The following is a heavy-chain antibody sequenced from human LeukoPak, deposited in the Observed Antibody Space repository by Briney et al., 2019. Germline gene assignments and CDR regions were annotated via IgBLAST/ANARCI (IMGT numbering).Heavy chain of an antibody. V-gene: IGHV3-74*01. CDR3: ARDGSSGWTWYFDY. Sequence: GGSLRLSCAASGFTFSSNWMHWVRQAPGKGLVWVSRINEDGSTTNYADSVKGRSTIFRDNAKNTLYLQMNSLRAEDTAVYYCARDGSSGWTWYFDYWGQGTLVTVSS. CDR1: GFTFSSNW. CDR2: INEDGSTT. D-gene: IGHD6-19*01. J-gene: IGHJ4*02.